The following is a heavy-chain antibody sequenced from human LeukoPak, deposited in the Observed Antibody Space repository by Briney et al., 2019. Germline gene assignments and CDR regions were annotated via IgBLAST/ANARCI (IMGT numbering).Heavy chain of an antibody. CDR1: GGSFSGYY. CDR3: AGKVRVDDSYYVDV. V-gene: IGHV4-34*01. J-gene: IGHJ6*03. D-gene: IGHD3-3*01. Sequence: PSETLSLTCAVYGGSFSGYYWSWIRQPPGKGLEWIGEINHSGGANYKPSLKSRVTISADASKNQFSLKVRSVTAADTAVYYCAGKVRVDDSYYVDVWVKGTTVTVSS. CDR2: INHSGGA.